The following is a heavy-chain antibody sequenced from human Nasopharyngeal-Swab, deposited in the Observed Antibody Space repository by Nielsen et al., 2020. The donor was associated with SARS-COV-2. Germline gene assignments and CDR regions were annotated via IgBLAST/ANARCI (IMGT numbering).Heavy chain of an antibody. D-gene: IGHD2-8*01. J-gene: IGHJ5*02. CDR2: INHSGST. Sequence: SETLSLTCAVYGGSFSGYYWSWIRQRPGKGLEWIGEINHSGSTNYNPSLKSRVTISVDTSKNQFSLKLSSVTAADTAVYYCARDLAQYCTNGVCYATPENWFDPWGQGTLVTVSS. CDR1: GGSFSGYY. V-gene: IGHV4-34*01. CDR3: ARDLAQYCTNGVCYATPENWFDP.